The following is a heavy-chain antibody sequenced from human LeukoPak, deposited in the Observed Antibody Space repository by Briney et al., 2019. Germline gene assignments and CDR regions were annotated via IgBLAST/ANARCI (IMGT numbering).Heavy chain of an antibody. CDR1: GYTFTGYY. CDR2: INPNSGGT. D-gene: IGHD3-3*01. J-gene: IGHJ4*02. CDR3: ARDLLTYYDFWSGYRKPLDY. Sequence: ASVKVSCKASGYTFTGYYMHWVRQAPGQGLEWMGWINPNSGGTNYAQKFQGRVTMTRDTSISTAYMELSRLRSDDTAVYYCARDLLTYYDFWSGYRKPLDYWGQGTLVTVSS. V-gene: IGHV1-2*02.